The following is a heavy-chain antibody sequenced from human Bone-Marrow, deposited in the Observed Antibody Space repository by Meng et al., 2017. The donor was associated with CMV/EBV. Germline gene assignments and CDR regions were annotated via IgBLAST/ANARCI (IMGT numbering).Heavy chain of an antibody. Sequence: ASVKVSCKASGYTFTGYYMHWVRQAPGQGLEWMGWINPNSGGTNYAQKFQGRVTMTRDTSISTAYMELSRLRSDDTAAYYCAREEAARLVWFPNWFDPWGQGTLVTVSS. CDR3: AREEAARLVWFPNWFDP. CDR2: INPNSGGT. D-gene: IGHD6-6*01. CDR1: GYTFTGYY. J-gene: IGHJ5*02. V-gene: IGHV1-2*02.